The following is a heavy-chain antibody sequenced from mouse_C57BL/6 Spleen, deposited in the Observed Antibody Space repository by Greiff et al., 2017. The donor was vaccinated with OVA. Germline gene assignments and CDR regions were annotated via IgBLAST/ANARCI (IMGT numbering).Heavy chain of an antibody. J-gene: IGHJ2*01. CDR3: ARSGGSSYAGYFDY. V-gene: IGHV1-59*01. CDR1: GYTFTSYW. Sequence: QVQLQQPGAELVRPGTSVKLSCKASGYTFTSYWMHWVKQRPGQGLEWIGVIDPSDSYTNYNQKFKGKATLTVDTSSSTAYMQLSILTSEDSAVYYCARSGGSSYAGYFDYWGQGTTLTVSS. CDR2: IDPSDSYT. D-gene: IGHD1-1*01.